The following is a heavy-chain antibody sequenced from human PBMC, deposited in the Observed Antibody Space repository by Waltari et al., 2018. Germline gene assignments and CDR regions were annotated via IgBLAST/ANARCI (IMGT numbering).Heavy chain of an antibody. Sequence: QVQLVESGGGVVQPGRSLRLSCAASGFTFSSYAMHWVRQAPGKGLEWVAVISYDGSNKYYADSVKGRFTISRENSKNTLYLQMNSLRAEDTAVYYCARETVTTLGYWGQGTLVTVSS. CDR1: GFTFSSYA. V-gene: IGHV3-30-3*01. CDR3: ARETVTTLGY. J-gene: IGHJ4*02. D-gene: IGHD4-17*01. CDR2: ISYDGSNK.